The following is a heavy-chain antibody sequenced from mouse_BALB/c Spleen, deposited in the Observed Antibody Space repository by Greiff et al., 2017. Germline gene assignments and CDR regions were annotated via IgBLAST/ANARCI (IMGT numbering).Heavy chain of an antibody. CDR2: IYPGDGDT. D-gene: IGHD2-3*01. J-gene: IGHJ2*01. Sequence: VQLQQSGAELVRPGSSVKISCKASGYAFSSYWMNWVKQRPGQGLEWIGQIYPGDGDTNYNGKFKGKATLTADKSSSTAYMQLSSLTSEDSAVYFCARRDMTYFDYWGQGTTLTVSS. CDR3: ARRDMTYFDY. V-gene: IGHV1-80*01. CDR1: GYAFSSYW.